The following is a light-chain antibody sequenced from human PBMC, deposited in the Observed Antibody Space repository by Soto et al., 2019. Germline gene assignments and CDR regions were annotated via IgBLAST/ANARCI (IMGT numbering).Light chain of an antibody. J-gene: IGLJ2*01. CDR1: SSDIGSYNR. Sequence: QSVLTQPPSVSGSPGQSVTISCTGTSSDIGSYNRVSWYQQPPGTAPKLMIYEVSNRPSGVPDRFSGSKSGNTASLTISGLQPEDEADYYCSSYASSITLVFGGGTKLTVL. V-gene: IGLV2-18*02. CDR3: SSYASSITLV. CDR2: EVS.